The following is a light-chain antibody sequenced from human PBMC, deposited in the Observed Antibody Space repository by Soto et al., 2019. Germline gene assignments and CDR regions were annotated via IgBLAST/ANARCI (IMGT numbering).Light chain of an antibody. V-gene: IGKV3-11*01. Sequence: EIVLTQSPATLSLSPGERATLACRARQSVRSYLAWYQQKPGQAPTLLIYDASNRAIGIPARFSGSGSGTDFTLTISSLEPEDSAVYYCQQRSNWPLITFGGGTKVEIK. J-gene: IGKJ4*01. CDR1: QSVRSY. CDR3: QQRSNWPLIT. CDR2: DAS.